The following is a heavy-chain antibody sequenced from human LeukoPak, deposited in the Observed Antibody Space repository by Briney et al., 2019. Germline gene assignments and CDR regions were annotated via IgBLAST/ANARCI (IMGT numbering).Heavy chain of an antibody. D-gene: IGHD3-10*01. CDR1: GDSISSGSFY. Sequence: PSQTLSLTCSVSGDSISSGSFYWSWIRQPPGKGLEWIGEINHSGSTNYNPSLKSRVTISVDTSKNQFSLKLSSVTAADTAVYYCARGRSRLLWFGEYYMDVWGKGTTVTVSS. J-gene: IGHJ6*03. CDR3: ARGRSRLLWFGEYYMDV. V-gene: IGHV4-39*07. CDR2: INHSGST.